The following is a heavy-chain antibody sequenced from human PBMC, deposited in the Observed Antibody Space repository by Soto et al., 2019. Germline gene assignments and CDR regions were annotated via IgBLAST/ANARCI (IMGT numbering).Heavy chain of an antibody. CDR1: GYSFTSYL. J-gene: IGHJ6*02. V-gene: IGHV5-10-1*01. CDR2: IDPSDSYT. Sequence: GESLKISCKGSGYSFTSYLISWVRQMPGKGLEWMGRIDPSDSYTNYSPSFQGHVTISADKSISTAYLQWSSLKASDTAMYYCARRGYCSSTSCQGYYYGMDVWGQGTTVTVSS. D-gene: IGHD2-2*01. CDR3: ARRGYCSSTSCQGYYYGMDV.